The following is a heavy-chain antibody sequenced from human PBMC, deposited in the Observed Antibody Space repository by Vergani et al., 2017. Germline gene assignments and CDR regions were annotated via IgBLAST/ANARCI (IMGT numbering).Heavy chain of an antibody. CDR1: GGSISSSSYY. V-gene: IGHV4-39*01. J-gene: IGHJ4*02. CDR3: ARVVSTNSRIAVAGKLDY. Sequence: QLQLQESGPGLVKPSETLSLTCTVSGGSISSSSYYWGWIRQPPGKGLEWIGSIYYSVSTYYNPSLKSRVTISVDTSKNQFSLKLSSVTAADTAVYYCARVVSTNSRIAVAGKLDYWGQGTLVTVSS. D-gene: IGHD6-19*01. CDR2: IYYSVST.